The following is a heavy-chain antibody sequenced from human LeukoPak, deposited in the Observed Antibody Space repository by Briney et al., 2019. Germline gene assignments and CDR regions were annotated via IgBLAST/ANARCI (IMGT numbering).Heavy chain of an antibody. CDR2: INHSGST. Sequence: PSETLSLTCAVYGGSFSGYYWSWIRQPPGKGLEWIGEINHSGSTNYNPSLKSRVTISVDTSKNQFSLKLSSVTAADTALYYCARVSSWGTSPDYWGQGTLVTVSS. D-gene: IGHD6-13*01. V-gene: IGHV4-34*01. J-gene: IGHJ4*02. CDR3: ARVSSWGTSPDY. CDR1: GGSFSGYY.